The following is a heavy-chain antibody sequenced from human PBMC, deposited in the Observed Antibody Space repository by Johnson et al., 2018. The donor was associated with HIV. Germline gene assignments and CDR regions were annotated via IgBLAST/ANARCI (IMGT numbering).Heavy chain of an antibody. J-gene: IGHJ3*02. CDR2: ISYDGSNK. Sequence: QVQLVESGGGLVQPGGSLRLSCAASGFTFSSYTIYWVRQTPGKGLEWVALISYDGSNKYYADSVKGRFTISRDNAKNSLCLQMNSLRAEDTALYYCERSVGYYDCSGYYYVDGFDIWGQGTMVTVSS. V-gene: IGHV3-30*04. CDR1: GFTFSSYT. D-gene: IGHD3-22*01. CDR3: ERSVGYYDCSGYYYVDGFDI.